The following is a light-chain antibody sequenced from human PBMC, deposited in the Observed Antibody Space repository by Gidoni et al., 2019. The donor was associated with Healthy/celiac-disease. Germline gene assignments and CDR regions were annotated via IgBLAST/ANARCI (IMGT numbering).Light chain of an antibody. V-gene: IGKV3-11*01. CDR1: QSVSSY. J-gene: IGKJ5*01. CDR2: DAS. Sequence: ELVLTQSPATLSLSPGERATLSCRASQSVSSYLAWYQQKPGQAPRLLIYDASNRATGIPARFSGSGSGTDFTLTIRSLEPEDFAVYYCQQRSNWPPEITFGQGTRLEIK. CDR3: QQRSNWPPEIT.